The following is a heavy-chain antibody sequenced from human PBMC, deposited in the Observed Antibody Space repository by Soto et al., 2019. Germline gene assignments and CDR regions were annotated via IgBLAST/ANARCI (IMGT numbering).Heavy chain of an antibody. J-gene: IGHJ4*02. CDR3: TRGRAVIANNAFEN. Sequence: QVQLVESGGGVVQPGTSLRLSCAASGFAVSSYSVHWVRQAPGKGLEWVAAMSLDGNSRYFADSVKGRFTISRDTSKNIWSLLMNSLGPQDSAVYHCTRGRAVIANNAFENWGEGTQVTVAS. CDR2: MSLDGNSR. CDR1: GFAVSSYS. D-gene: IGHD2-21*01. V-gene: IGHV3-30-3*01.